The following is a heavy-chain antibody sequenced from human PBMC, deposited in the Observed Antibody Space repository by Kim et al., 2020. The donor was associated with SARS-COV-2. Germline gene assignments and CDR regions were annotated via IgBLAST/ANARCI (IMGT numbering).Heavy chain of an antibody. J-gene: IGHJ5*02. D-gene: IGHD1-26*01. Sequence: SETLSLTCTVSGGSISSSSYYWGWIRQPPGKGLEWIGSIYYSGSTYYNPSLKSRVTISVDTSKNQFSLKLSSVTAADTAVYYCARHWIGWEPRGVQSWFDPWGQGTLVTVSS. CDR2: IYYSGST. V-gene: IGHV4-39*01. CDR3: ARHWIGWEPRGVQSWFDP. CDR1: GGSISSSSYY.